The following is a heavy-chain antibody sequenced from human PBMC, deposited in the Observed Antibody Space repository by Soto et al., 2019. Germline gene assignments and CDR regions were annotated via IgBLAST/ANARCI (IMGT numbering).Heavy chain of an antibody. V-gene: IGHV3-33*01. CDR2: VYNDGSNK. CDR3: ARDSNLGFNSSWFMDY. Sequence: QVQLVESGGGVVQSGSSLRLACAGSGFSFSSYGMHWVRQAPGKGLEWVAIVYNDGSNKYYGDSVKGRFTISRDNSRNSVFLQMNSLRADDTAVYYCARDSNLGFNSSWFMDYWGQGTRVTVSS. CDR1: GFSFSSYG. J-gene: IGHJ4*02. D-gene: IGHD6-13*01.